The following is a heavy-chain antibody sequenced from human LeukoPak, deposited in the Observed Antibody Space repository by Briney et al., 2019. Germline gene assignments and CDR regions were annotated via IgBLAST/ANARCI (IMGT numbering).Heavy chain of an antibody. CDR2: INPNSGGT. CDR3: AKLGATVGYSPIDY. J-gene: IGHJ4*02. CDR1: GYTFTGYY. D-gene: IGHD1-26*01. Sequence: GASVKVSCKASGYTFTGYYMHWVRQAPGQGLEWMGWINPNSGGTNYAQKFQGRVTMTRDTSISTAYMELSRLRSDDTAVYYCAKLGATVGYSPIDYWGQGTLVTVSS. V-gene: IGHV1-2*02.